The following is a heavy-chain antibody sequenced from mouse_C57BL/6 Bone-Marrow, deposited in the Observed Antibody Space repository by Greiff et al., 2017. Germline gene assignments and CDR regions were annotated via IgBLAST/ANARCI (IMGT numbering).Heavy chain of an antibody. CDR3: ARRGRFITTVVDYFDY. CDR2: ISSGGSYT. J-gene: IGHJ2*01. V-gene: IGHV5-6*02. CDR1: GFTFSSYG. D-gene: IGHD1-1*01. Sequence: EVKLMESGGDLVKPGGSLKLSCAASGFTFSSYGMYWVRQTPDKRLEWVATISSGGSYTYYPDSVKGRFTISRDNAKNTLYLQMSSLKSEDTAMYYCARRGRFITTVVDYFDYWGQGTTLTVSS.